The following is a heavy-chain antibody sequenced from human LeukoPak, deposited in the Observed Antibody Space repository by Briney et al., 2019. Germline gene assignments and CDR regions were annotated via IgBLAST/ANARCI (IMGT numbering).Heavy chain of an antibody. V-gene: IGHV1-24*01. Sequence: ASVKVSCKVSGYTLTELSMHWVRQAPGKGLEWMGGFDPEDGETIYAQKFQGRVTMTEDTSTDTAYMELSSLRSEDTAVYYCATGHIVVVTAIPRVGAFDIWGQGTMVTVSS. CDR1: GYTLTELS. CDR2: FDPEDGET. D-gene: IGHD2-21*02. J-gene: IGHJ3*02. CDR3: ATGHIVVVTAIPRVGAFDI.